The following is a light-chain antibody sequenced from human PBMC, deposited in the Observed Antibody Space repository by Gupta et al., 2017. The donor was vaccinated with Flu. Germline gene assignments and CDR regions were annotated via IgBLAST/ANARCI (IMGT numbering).Light chain of an antibody. CDR1: QSVGTY. V-gene: IGKV3-11*01. Sequence: EIVLTQSPATLSLSPGERATLSCRASQSVGTYLAWYQQKPGQTPRLLIYDASNRATGIPARFSGSGSGTDFTLTSSSLEPEDFAVYYCQKRSNWPPYTFGQGTRLGI. CDR3: QKRSNWPPYT. CDR2: DAS. J-gene: IGKJ2*01.